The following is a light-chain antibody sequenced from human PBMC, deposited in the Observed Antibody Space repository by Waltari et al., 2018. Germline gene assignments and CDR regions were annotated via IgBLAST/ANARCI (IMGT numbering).Light chain of an antibody. CDR2: EVT. J-gene: IGLJ1*01. CDR3: TSYAGSKNV. V-gene: IGLV2-8*01. CDR1: SSAVGAYNY. Sequence: QSALTQPPSASGSPGQSVTISCPGTSSAVGAYNYVPWYQQHPGKGPKLMIYEVTKRPPGVPDRFSGSKSGNTASLTVSGLQAEDEADYYCTSYAGSKNVFGTGTKVTVL.